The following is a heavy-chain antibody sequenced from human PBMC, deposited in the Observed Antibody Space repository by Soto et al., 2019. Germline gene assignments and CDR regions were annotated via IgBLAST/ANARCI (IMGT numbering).Heavy chain of an antibody. CDR1: GYTFTDYF. CDR2: INPKTRGT. J-gene: IGHJ5*02. Sequence: GASVKVSCKASGYTFTDYFIHWVLQAPGQGFEWMGWINPKTRGTNYAQKFQGRVTMTRDTSNSTAYMELRGLRSDDTAVYYCARVTLKAGNWFDPWGQGTLVTVSS. V-gene: IGHV1-2*02. CDR3: ARVTLKAGNWFDP.